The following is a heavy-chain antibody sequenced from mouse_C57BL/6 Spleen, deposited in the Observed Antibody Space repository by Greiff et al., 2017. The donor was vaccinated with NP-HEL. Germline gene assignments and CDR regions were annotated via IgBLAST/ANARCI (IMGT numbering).Heavy chain of an antibody. CDR2: ISSGGSYT. CDR1: GFTFSSYG. CDR3: ARHVGSPYYFDY. V-gene: IGHV5-6*02. Sequence: DVMLVESGGDLVKPGGSLKLSCAASGFTFSSYGMSWVRQTPDKRLEWVATISSGGSYTYYPDSVKGRFTISRDNAKNTLYLQMSSLKSEDTAMYYCARHVGSPYYFDYWGQGTTLTVSS. D-gene: IGHD6-1*01. J-gene: IGHJ2*01.